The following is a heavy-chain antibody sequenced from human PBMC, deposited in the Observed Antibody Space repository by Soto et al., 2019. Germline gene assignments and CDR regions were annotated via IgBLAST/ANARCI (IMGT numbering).Heavy chain of an antibody. V-gene: IGHV4-59*08. CDR2: IYYSGST. CDR1: GGSISSYY. Sequence: QVQLQESGPGLVKPSETLSLTCTVSGGSISSYYWSWIRQPPGKGLEWIGYIYYSGSTNYNPSLKSRVTISVDPTKNQFSLKLSSVTAADTAVYYCARQYSSGWWIDYWGQGTLVTVSS. D-gene: IGHD6-19*01. CDR3: ARQYSSGWWIDY. J-gene: IGHJ4*02.